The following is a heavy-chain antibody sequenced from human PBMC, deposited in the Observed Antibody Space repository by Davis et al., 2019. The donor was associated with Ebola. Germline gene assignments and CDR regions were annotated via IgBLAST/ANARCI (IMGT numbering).Heavy chain of an antibody. CDR1: GFTFSSYA. V-gene: IGHV3-23*01. CDR2: ISGSGGST. CDR3: AKKKTLWAAAATFDY. J-gene: IGHJ4*02. Sequence: GESLKISCAASGFTFSSYAMSWVRQAPGKGLEWVSAISGSGGSTYYADSVKGRFTISRDNSKNTLYLQMNSLRAEDTAVYYCAKKKTLWAAAATFDYWGQGTLVTVSS. D-gene: IGHD6-13*01.